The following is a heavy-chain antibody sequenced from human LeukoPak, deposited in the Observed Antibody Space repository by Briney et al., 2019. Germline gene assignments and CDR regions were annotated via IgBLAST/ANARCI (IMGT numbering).Heavy chain of an antibody. Sequence: GRSLRLSCAASGFTFSSYGMHWVRQAPGKGLEWVSVISYDGSNKYYADSVKGRFTISRDNAKNSLYLQMNSLRAEDTAVYYCARESGNWYVDVWGQGTTVTVSS. CDR1: GFTFSSYG. D-gene: IGHD1-26*01. V-gene: IGHV3-30*03. CDR3: ARESGNWYVDV. CDR2: ISYDGSNK. J-gene: IGHJ6*02.